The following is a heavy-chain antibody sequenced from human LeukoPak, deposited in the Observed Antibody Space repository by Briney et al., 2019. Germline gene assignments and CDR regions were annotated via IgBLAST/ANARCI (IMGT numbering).Heavy chain of an antibody. CDR3: ARAEWGSWLDY. D-gene: IGHD3-16*01. Sequence: SETLSLTCAVYGGSLSGYYWIWIRQPPGKGLEWIGYIYYSGSTNYNPSLKSRVTISADTSKNQFSLKLSSVTAADTAVYYCARAEWGSWLDYWGQGTLVTVSS. J-gene: IGHJ4*02. CDR1: GGSLSGYY. CDR2: IYYSGST. V-gene: IGHV4-59*01.